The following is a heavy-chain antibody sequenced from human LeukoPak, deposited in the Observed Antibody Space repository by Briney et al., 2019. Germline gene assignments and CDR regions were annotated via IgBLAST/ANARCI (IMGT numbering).Heavy chain of an antibody. Sequence: SETLSLTCAVYGGSFSGYYWSWLRQPPGKGLEWIGEINHSGSTNYNPSLKSRVTISVDTSKNQFSLKLSSVTAADTAVYYCAGDIVVVPAAMAWFDPWGQGTLVTVSS. CDR2: INHSGST. CDR1: GGSFSGYY. CDR3: AGDIVVVPAAMAWFDP. V-gene: IGHV4-34*01. D-gene: IGHD2-2*01. J-gene: IGHJ5*02.